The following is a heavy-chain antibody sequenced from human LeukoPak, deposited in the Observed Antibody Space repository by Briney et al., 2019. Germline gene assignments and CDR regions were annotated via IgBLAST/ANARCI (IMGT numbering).Heavy chain of an antibody. CDR1: GFTVSSNY. CDR2: IYSGGST. V-gene: IGHV3-53*01. D-gene: IGHD5-18*01. Sequence: PGGSLRLSCAASGFTVSSNYMSWVRQAPGKGLGWVSVIYSGGSTYYADSVKGRFTISRDNSKNTLYLQMNSLRAGDTAVYYCARVSGYSYAHEDYWGQGTLVTVSS. J-gene: IGHJ4*02. CDR3: ARVSGYSYAHEDY.